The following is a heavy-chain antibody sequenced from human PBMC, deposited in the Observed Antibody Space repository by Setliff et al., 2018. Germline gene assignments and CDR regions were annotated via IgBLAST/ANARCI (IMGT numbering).Heavy chain of an antibody. Sequence: SVKVSCKASGGTFSSYAISWVRQAPGQGLEWMGGIIPIFGTANYAQKFQGRVTITTDESKNQFSLKLSSVTAADTAVYYCARDLVYCSGGSCYGLPDYWGQGTLVTVSS. V-gene: IGHV1-69*05. CDR3: ARDLVYCSGGSCYGLPDY. CDR1: GGTFSSYA. J-gene: IGHJ4*02. D-gene: IGHD2-15*01. CDR2: IIPIFGTA.